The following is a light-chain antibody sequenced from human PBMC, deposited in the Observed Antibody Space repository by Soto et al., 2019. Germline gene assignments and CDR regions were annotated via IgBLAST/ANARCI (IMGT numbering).Light chain of an antibody. J-gene: IGKJ1*01. Sequence: EIMLTQSPTTLSLSPRERATLSCRASQSLRSSLAWYQQKPGQAPRLLIYDASTRATGIPARFSGSGSGTDFTLTISGLQSEDFAVYYCQQYNNWPQTFGQGTKVDIK. V-gene: IGKV3-15*01. CDR2: DAS. CDR1: QSLRSS. CDR3: QQYNNWPQT.